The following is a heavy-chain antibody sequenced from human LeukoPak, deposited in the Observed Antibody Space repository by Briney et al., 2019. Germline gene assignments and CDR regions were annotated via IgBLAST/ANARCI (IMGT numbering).Heavy chain of an antibody. Sequence: GGSLRLSCAASGFTFSSYSMSWVRQAPGKWLEWVSSISSSSIYIYYADSVKGRFTISRDNAKNSLYLQMNSLRAEDTAVYYCARDIYCSGGSCYFPLYAFDIWGQGTMATVSS. J-gene: IGHJ3*02. D-gene: IGHD2-15*01. V-gene: IGHV3-21*01. CDR2: ISSSSIYI. CDR3: ARDIYCSGGSCYFPLYAFDI. CDR1: GFTFSSYS.